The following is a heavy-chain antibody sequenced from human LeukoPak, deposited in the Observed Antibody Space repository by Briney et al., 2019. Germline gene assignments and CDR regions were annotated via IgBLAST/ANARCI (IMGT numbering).Heavy chain of an antibody. V-gene: IGHV3-21*01. CDR3: ARDRYCSSTTCYDNFDY. J-gene: IGHJ4*02. Sequence: GGSLRLSCAASGFTFSSFSMNWVRQDPGKGLEWVSSISSSSTYIYYADSVKGRFTISRDYAKNSLYLQMNSLRAEDTAVYYCARDRYCSSTTCYDNFDYWGQGTLVTVCS. CDR2: ISSSSTYI. CDR1: GFTFSSFS. D-gene: IGHD2-2*01.